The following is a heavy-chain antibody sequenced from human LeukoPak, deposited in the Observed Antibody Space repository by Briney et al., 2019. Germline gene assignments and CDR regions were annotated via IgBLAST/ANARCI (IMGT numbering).Heavy chain of an antibody. Sequence: GGSLRLSCAASGFTFSSYAMSWVRQAPGKGLEWVSAISGSGGSTYYADSVKGRFTISRDNSKNTLYLQMNSLRAEDTAVYYCASQRITMVRGVIIDYYGMDVWGQGTTVTVSS. CDR2: ISGSGGST. J-gene: IGHJ6*02. V-gene: IGHV3-23*01. D-gene: IGHD3-10*01. CDR1: GFTFSSYA. CDR3: ASQRITMVRGVIIDYYGMDV.